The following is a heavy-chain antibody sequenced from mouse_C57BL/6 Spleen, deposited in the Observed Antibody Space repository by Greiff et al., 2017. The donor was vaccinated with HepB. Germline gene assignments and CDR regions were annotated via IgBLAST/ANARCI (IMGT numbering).Heavy chain of an antibody. Sequence: VQLQQSGPELVKPGASVKISCKASGYSFTDYNMNWVKQSNGKSLEWIGVINPNYGTTSYNQKFKGKATLTVDQSSSTAYMQLNSLTSEDAAVYYCARSVITTVVATDYFDYWGQGTTLTVSS. J-gene: IGHJ2*01. CDR1: GYSFTDYN. V-gene: IGHV1-39*01. CDR3: ARSVITTVVATDYFDY. CDR2: INPNYGTT. D-gene: IGHD1-1*01.